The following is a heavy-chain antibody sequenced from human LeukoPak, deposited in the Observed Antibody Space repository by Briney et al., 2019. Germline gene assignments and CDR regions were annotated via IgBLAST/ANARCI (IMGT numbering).Heavy chain of an antibody. Sequence: PSETLSLICAVYDGPFSSFYWTWIRQPPGKGLEWIGEISHTGRTNYNPSLKSRVTISVDTSKNQFSLNLTSVTAADTAMYYCARGVSIAARYFYLWGRGTLVAVSS. CDR2: ISHTGRT. V-gene: IGHV4-34*01. CDR1: DGPFSSFY. CDR3: ARGVSIAARYFYL. D-gene: IGHD6-25*01. J-gene: IGHJ2*01.